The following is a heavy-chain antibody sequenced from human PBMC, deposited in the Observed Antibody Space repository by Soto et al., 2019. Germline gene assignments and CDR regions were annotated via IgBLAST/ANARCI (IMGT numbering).Heavy chain of an antibody. Sequence: SETLSLTCTVSGGSISSGGYYWSWIRQHPGKGLEWIGYIYYSGSTYYNPSLKSRVTISVDTSKNQFSLKLSSVTAADTAVYYCARSDYFFISPEKTGYYYYYGMDVWGQGTTVTVSS. V-gene: IGHV4-31*03. D-gene: IGHD4-17*01. CDR2: IYYSGST. J-gene: IGHJ6*02. CDR3: ARSDYFFISPEKTGYYYYYGMDV. CDR1: GGSISSGGYY.